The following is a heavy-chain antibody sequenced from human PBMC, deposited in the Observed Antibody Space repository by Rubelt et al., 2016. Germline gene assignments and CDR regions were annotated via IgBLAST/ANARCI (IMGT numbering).Heavy chain of an antibody. CDR3: ASDRVLGDIVVVSLGY. Sequence: EVQLVQSGAEVKKPGESLKISCKGSGYSFTSYWIGWVRQMPGKGLEWMGIIYPGDSDTRYSPSFQGQVTISADKSISTAYLQWSSLKASDTAMYYCASDRVLGDIVVVSLGYWGQGTLVTVSS. D-gene: IGHD2-21*01. J-gene: IGHJ4*02. V-gene: IGHV5-51*01. CDR2: IYPGDSDT. CDR1: GYSFTSYW.